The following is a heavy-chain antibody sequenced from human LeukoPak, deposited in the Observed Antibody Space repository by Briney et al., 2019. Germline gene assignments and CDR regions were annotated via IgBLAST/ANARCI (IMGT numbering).Heavy chain of an antibody. V-gene: IGHV3-7*01. J-gene: IGHJ6*03. CDR2: IKQDGSEK. CDR1: GFTFNSYW. D-gene: IGHD6-13*01. CDR3: ARERSGSSSWPQIPANYYMDV. Sequence: GGSLRLSCAASGFTFNSYWMTWVRQAPGKGLEWVANIKQDGSEKYYVDSVKGRFTISRDNAKNSLYLQMNRLRAEDTAMYYCARERSGSSSWPQIPANYYMDVWGKGTTVTISS.